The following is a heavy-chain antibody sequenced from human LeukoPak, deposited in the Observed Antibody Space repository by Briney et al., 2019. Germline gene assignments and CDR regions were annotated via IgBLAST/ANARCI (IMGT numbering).Heavy chain of an antibody. CDR2: IFHSGST. Sequence: SETLSLTCAVSGYSISSGYYWGWIRQPPGKRLEWIGSIFHSGSTYYNPSLQSRVTISVDTSKNQFSLKLSSVTAADPAVYYCARAGWTTLTYFDYWGQGTLLTVSS. CDR3: ARAGWTTLTYFDY. CDR1: GYSISSGYY. J-gene: IGHJ4*02. D-gene: IGHD4-11*01. V-gene: IGHV4-38-2*01.